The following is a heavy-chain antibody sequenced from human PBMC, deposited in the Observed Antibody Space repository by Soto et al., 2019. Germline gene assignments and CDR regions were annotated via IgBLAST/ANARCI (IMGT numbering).Heavy chain of an antibody. D-gene: IGHD4-4*01. CDR2: ISGSGGST. J-gene: IGHJ6*03. CDR3: AKIAGYSNYYYYYYLDV. Sequence: LRLSCAAPGFTFSSYPMSSVRQAPGKGLEWVSAISGSGGSTYYADSVKGRFTISRDNSKNTLYLQMNSLRAEDTAVYYCAKIAGYSNYYYYYYLDVWGKGTTVTVS. V-gene: IGHV3-23*01. CDR1: GFTFSSYP.